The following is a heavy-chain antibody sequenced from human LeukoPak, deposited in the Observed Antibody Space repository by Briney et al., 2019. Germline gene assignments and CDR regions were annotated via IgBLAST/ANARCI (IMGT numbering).Heavy chain of an antibody. J-gene: IGHJ4*02. CDR3: ARQSVSDYYDSSDSLDY. D-gene: IGHD3-22*01. CDR2: IYYSGST. Sequence: PSETLSHTCTVSGGSISSSNYYWGWIRQHPGKGLEWIGSIYYSGSTYYNPSLKSRVTISVDTSKNQFSLKLSSVTAADTAVYYCARQSVSDYYDSSDSLDYCGQGTLVTVSS. CDR1: GGSISSSNYY. V-gene: IGHV4-39*01.